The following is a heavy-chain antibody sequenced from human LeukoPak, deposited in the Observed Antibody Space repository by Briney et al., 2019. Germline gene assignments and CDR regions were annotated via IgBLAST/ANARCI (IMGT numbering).Heavy chain of an antibody. CDR1: GFSFSNYA. V-gene: IGHV3-23*01. J-gene: IGHJ4*02. Sequence: GGSLRLSCVSSGFSFSNYAMSWVRQAPGKGLEWVSSISGSGGSTHYADSVKGRFTISRDKTKNTLYLQMNSLRAEDTAVYYCAKVLAYYFDYWGQGTLVTVSS. CDR2: ISGSGGST. CDR3: AKVLAYYFDY.